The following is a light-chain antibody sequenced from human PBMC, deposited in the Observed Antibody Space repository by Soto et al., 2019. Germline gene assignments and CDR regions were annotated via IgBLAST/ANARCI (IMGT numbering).Light chain of an antibody. J-gene: IGKJ1*01. CDR2: DTS. Sequence: EVVLTQSPATLSLSPGERATLSCRASRSVSSYLAWYQQKPGQPPRLLIYDTSNRATDIPARFSGSGSGTDFTLTISGLEPEDFAFYYCQQRSSWPPTFGQGTKVEIK. CDR1: RSVSSY. V-gene: IGKV3-11*01. CDR3: QQRSSWPPT.